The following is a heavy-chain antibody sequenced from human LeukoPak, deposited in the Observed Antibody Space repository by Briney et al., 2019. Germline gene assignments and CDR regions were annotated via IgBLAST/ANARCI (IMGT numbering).Heavy chain of an antibody. CDR2: ISAYNGNT. D-gene: IGHD2-2*02. V-gene: IGHV1-18*01. Sequence: ASVKVSCKASGYTFTSYGISWVRQAPGQGLEWMGWISAYNGNTNYAQKLQGRVTMTTDTSTSTAYMELRSLRSDDTAVYYCAREGVVVPAAIFQAYYYGMDVWGQGTTVTVSS. CDR1: GYTFTSYG. CDR3: AREGVVVPAAIFQAYYYGMDV. J-gene: IGHJ6*02.